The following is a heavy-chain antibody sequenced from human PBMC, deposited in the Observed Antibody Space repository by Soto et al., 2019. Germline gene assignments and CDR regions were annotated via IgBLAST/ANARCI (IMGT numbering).Heavy chain of an antibody. CDR2: ISSSSSYI. V-gene: IGHV3-21*01. CDR1: GFTFSSYS. Sequence: EVQLVESGGGLVKPGGSLRLSCAASGFTFSSYSMNWVRQAPGKGLEWVSSISSSSSYIYYADSVKGRFTISRDNAKKSLYLLTNSLRAEDTAVYYCARDLYSSSARYFDYWGQGTLVTVSS. J-gene: IGHJ4*02. CDR3: ARDLYSSSARYFDY. D-gene: IGHD6-6*01.